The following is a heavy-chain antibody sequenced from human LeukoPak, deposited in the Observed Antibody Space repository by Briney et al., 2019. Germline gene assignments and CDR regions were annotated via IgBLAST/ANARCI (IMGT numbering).Heavy chain of an antibody. CDR2: INPNSGGT. CDR1: GYTLTELS. D-gene: IGHD1-26*01. V-gene: IGHV1-2*04. CDR3: ARDSQNSGSYDFDY. J-gene: IGHJ4*02. Sequence: ASVKVSCKVSGYTLTELSMHWVRQAPGQGLEWMGWINPNSGGTNYAQKFQGWVTMTRDTSISTAYMELSRLRSDDTAVYYCARDSQNSGSYDFDYWGQGTLVTVSS.